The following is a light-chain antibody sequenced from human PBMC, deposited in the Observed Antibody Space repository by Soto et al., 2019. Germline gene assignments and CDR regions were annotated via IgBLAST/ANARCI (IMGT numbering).Light chain of an antibody. J-gene: IGKJ1*01. Sequence: DIQMTQSPSSLSASVGDSVTITCRASQSISTSVHWYQHKAGEAPKLMIYAASTLQRGVPPRFSGSGSGTDFTLTIGSLQPEDVATYYCQQSSNTPLTFGQGTKVEI. V-gene: IGKV1-39*01. CDR2: AAS. CDR1: QSISTS. CDR3: QQSSNTPLT.